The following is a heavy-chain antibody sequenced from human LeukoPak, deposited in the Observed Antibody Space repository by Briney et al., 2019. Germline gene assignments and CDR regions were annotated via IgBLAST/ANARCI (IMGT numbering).Heavy chain of an antibody. Sequence: SETLSLTCAVYGGSFSGYYWSWIRPPPGKGLEWIGEIYHSGSTNYNPSLKSRVTISVDTSKNQFALKLSSVTAADTAVYYCARGIRDWGQGTLVTVSS. CDR1: GGSFSGYY. D-gene: IGHD3-3*02. V-gene: IGHV4-34*01. CDR3: ARGIRD. J-gene: IGHJ4*02. CDR2: IYHSGST.